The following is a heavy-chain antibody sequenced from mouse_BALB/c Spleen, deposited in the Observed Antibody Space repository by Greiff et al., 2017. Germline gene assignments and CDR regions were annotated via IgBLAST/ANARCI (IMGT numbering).Heavy chain of an antibody. V-gene: IGHV1-66*01. D-gene: IGHD2-4*01. CDR1: GYSFTSYY. CDR2: IFPGSGNT. Sequence: VQLQQSGPELVKPGASVKISCKASGYSFTSYYIHWVKQRPGQGLEWIGWIFPGSGNTKYNEKFKGKATLTADTSSSTAYMQLSSLTSEDSAVYFCARGKAMITNWYFDVWGAGTTVTVSS. J-gene: IGHJ1*01. CDR3: ARGKAMITNWYFDV.